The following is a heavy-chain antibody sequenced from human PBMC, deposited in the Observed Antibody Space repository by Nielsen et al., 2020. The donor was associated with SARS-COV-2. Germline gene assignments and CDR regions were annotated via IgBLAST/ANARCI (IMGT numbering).Heavy chain of an antibody. CDR1: GYTFTSYG. D-gene: IGHD4-11*01. J-gene: IGHJ6*03. Sequence: ASVKVSCKASGYTFTSYGISWVRQAPGQGLEWMGWISAYNGNTNYAQKLQGRVTMPTDKSTSTAYMELRSLRSDDTAVYYCARAWDYSNYEAFGYMDVWGKGTTVTVSS. V-gene: IGHV1-18*04. CDR3: ARAWDYSNYEAFGYMDV. CDR2: ISAYNGNT.